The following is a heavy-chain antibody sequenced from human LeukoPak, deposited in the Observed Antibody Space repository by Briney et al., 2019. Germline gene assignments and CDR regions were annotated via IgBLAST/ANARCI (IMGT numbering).Heavy chain of an antibody. D-gene: IGHD2-2*02. Sequence: GGSLRLSCAASRFTFSNFGMHWVRQAPGKGLEWVAGIWYDGSNKYYADSVKGRFTISRDNSKNTLYLQMNSLRAEDTAVYYCARGDCRGSSCNTSPLHFDYWGQGTLVTVSS. J-gene: IGHJ4*02. CDR2: IWYDGSNK. V-gene: IGHV3-33*01. CDR3: ARGDCRGSSCNTSPLHFDY. CDR1: RFTFSNFG.